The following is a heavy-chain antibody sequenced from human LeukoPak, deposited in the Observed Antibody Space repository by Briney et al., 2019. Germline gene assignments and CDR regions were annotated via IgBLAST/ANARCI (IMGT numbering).Heavy chain of an antibody. CDR1: GFTFSSYA. D-gene: IGHD3-10*01. Sequence: PGGSLRLSXAASGFTFSSYAMSWVRQAPGKGLEWVSYISSSGSTIYYADSVKGRFAISRDNAKNSLYLQMNSLRAEDTAVYYCARPSGGSGSYFGYWGQGTLVTVSS. CDR2: ISSSGSTI. V-gene: IGHV3-48*03. CDR3: ARPSGGSGSYFGY. J-gene: IGHJ4*02.